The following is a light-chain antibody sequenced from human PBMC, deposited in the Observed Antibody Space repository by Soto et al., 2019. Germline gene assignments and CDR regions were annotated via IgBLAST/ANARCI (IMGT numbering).Light chain of an antibody. Sequence: DIQMTQSPSTLSASVGDRVTFTCRASQSVSSWLAWYQQKPGKAPKLLIYDASTLESGVPSRFSGSGSGTEFTLTITSLQPDDVATYCCQQFHSYSPTFGQGTKVELK. J-gene: IGKJ1*01. V-gene: IGKV1-5*01. CDR2: DAS. CDR3: QQFHSYSPT. CDR1: QSVSSW.